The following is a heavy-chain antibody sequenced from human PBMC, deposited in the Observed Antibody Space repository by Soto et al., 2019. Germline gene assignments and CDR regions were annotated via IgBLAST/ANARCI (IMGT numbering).Heavy chain of an antibody. CDR2: IYYSGST. J-gene: IGHJ4*02. Sequence: QVQLQESGPGLVKPSQTLSLTCTVSGGSISSGDYYWSWIRQPPGKGLEWIGYIYYSGSTYYNPSLKSRVTISVDTSKNQFYLKLSSVTAADTAVYYCARALGGSSGYYATGYWGQGTLVTVSS. V-gene: IGHV4-30-4*01. CDR1: GGSISSGDYY. CDR3: ARALGGSSGYYATGY. D-gene: IGHD3-22*01.